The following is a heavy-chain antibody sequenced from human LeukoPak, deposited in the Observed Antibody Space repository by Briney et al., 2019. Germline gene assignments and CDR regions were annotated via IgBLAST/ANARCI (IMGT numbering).Heavy chain of an antibody. CDR3: ARKLLWFGESNNWFDP. Sequence: SGGSLRLSCAASGFTFSSYWMSWVRQAPGKGLEWVANIKQDGSEKYYVDSVKGRFTISRDNAENSLYLQMNSLRAEDTAVYYCARKLLWFGESNNWFDPWGQGTLVTVSS. CDR2: IKQDGSEK. CDR1: GFTFSSYW. D-gene: IGHD3-10*01. J-gene: IGHJ5*02. V-gene: IGHV3-7*01.